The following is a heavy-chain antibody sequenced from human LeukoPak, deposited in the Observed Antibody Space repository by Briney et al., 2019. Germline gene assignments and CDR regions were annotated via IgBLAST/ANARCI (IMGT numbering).Heavy chain of an antibody. CDR1: GDTFSDYY. CDR2: ISSSGSTI. Sequence: PGGSLRLFCAASGDTFSDYYMSWIRQAPGTGLEWVSYISSSGSTIYYADSVKGRFTISRDNAKNSLYLQMNSLRAEDTAVYYCAREEYYYDSSGAHAFDIWGQGTMVTVSS. D-gene: IGHD3-22*01. CDR3: AREEYYYDSSGAHAFDI. V-gene: IGHV3-11*04. J-gene: IGHJ3*02.